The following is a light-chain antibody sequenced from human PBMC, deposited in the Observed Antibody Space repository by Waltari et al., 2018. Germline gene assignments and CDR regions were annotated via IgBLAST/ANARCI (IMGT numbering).Light chain of an antibody. V-gene: IGKV1-33*01. CDR3: QQYGNSPLYT. J-gene: IGKJ5*01. Sequence: DILMPHPPTPPSSSVGRSTITSSHTRQDSTNQLDWYQQKPGKAPRVLIYDASDMATETPERFSGSGSGTDFSLTISSLQPEDIATYYCQQYGNSPLYTFGQGTRLEIK. CDR2: DAS. CDR1: QDSTNQ.